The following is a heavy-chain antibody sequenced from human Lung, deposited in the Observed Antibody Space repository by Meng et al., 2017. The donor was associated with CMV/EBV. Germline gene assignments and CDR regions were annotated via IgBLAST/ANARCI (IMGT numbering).Heavy chain of an antibody. J-gene: IGHJ6*02. CDR3: ARGQRYYYGSGRWDRAWYYYGMDV. D-gene: IGHD3-10*01. CDR2: INHSGST. CDR1: GGSFSGYY. V-gene: IGHV4-34*01. Sequence: SETLSLTCAVYGGSFSGYYWSWIRQPPGKGLEWIGEINHSGSTNYNLSLKSRVTISVDTSKNQFSLKLSSVTAADTAVYYCARGQRYYYGSGRWDRAWYYYGMDVWGQGXTVTVSS.